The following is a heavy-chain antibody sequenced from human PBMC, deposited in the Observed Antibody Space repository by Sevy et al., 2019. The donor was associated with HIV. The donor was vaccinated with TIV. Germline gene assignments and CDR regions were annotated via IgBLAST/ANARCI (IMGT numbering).Heavy chain of an antibody. Sequence: GGSLRLSCAASGFTFSSYAMHWVRQAPGKGLEWLAVILYDGSNKYYADSVKGRFTISRDNSKNTLYLQMSSLRAEDTAVYYCARETLGSYYYYGMDVWGQGTMVTVSS. CDR2: ILYDGSNK. J-gene: IGHJ6*02. CDR1: GFTFSSYA. V-gene: IGHV3-30-3*01. CDR3: ARETLGSYYYYGMDV. D-gene: IGHD2-15*01.